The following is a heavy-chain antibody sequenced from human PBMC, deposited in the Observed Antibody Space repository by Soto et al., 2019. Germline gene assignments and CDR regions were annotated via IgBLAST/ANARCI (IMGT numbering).Heavy chain of an antibody. CDR2: IYWDDDK. CDR1: GFSLSADGVG. J-gene: IGHJ3*01. Sequence: QITLKESGPTLVKPTQTLTLTCTFSGFSLSADGVGVGWIRQPPGKALEWLALIYWDDDKRYRPSLKSRLTNTKETSKNQVVLTMTNMDPVDTATYYCAHAYGGTSWTNDAFDVWGQGTVVTVSS. D-gene: IGHD2-2*01. CDR3: AHAYGGTSWTNDAFDV. V-gene: IGHV2-5*02.